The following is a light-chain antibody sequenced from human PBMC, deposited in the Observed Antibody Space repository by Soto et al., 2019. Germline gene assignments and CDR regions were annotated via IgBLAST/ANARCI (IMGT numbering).Light chain of an antibody. CDR3: MQTIQVPSIA. V-gene: IGKV2D-29*01. J-gene: IGKJ5*01. CDR1: QSLLHSNGKTY. CDR2: EVS. Sequence: EIVMTQSPLSLSATPGQPASISCKSSQSLLHSNGKTYLYWYVQKSGQPPKLLIYEVSNRFSVVSERFSGSGAGTDFTLKISRVEAEDVGVYYCMQTIQVPSIAFGQGTRLEIK.